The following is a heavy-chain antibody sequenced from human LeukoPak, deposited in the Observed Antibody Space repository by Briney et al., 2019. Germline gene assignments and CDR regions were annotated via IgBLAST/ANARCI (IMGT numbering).Heavy chain of an antibody. Sequence: SETLSLTCTVSGGSISSYYWSWIRQPAGKGLEWIGRIYTSGSTNYNPSLKSRVTMSVDTSKNQFSLKLSSVTAADTAVYYCARDDSSSGWDYYFDYWGQGTLVTVSS. CDR2: IYTSGST. V-gene: IGHV4-4*07. CDR1: GGSISSYY. J-gene: IGHJ4*02. D-gene: IGHD6-6*01. CDR3: ARDDSSSGWDYYFDY.